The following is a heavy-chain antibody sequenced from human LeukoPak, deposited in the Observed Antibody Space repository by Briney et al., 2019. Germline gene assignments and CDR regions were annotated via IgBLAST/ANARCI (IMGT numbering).Heavy chain of an antibody. D-gene: IGHD3-22*01. CDR2: IGAYNGNT. CDR1: GYTFTSYG. J-gene: IGHJ4*02. Sequence: ASVKVSCKASGYTFTSYGISWVRQAPGQGLEWMGWIGAYNGNTNYAQKFQGRVTITADESTSTAYMELSSLRSEDTTVYYCASPGYYYDSSGYYSSDYWGQRTLVTVSS. V-gene: IGHV1-18*01. CDR3: ASPGYYYDSSGYYSSDY.